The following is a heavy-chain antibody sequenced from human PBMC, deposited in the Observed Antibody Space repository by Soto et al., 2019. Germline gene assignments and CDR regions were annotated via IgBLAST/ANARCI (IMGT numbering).Heavy chain of an antibody. CDR3: ARARITGTTGKGDYYYYYGRDV. Sequence: QVQLVQSGAEVKKPGSSVKVSCKASGGTFSSYAISWVRQAPGQGLEWMGGIIPIFGTANYAQKFQGRVTITADESTSTAYMEMSSLRSEETAVYYCARARITGTTGKGDYYYYYGRDVWGQGTTVTVS. J-gene: IGHJ6*02. V-gene: IGHV1-69*01. CDR2: IIPIFGTA. CDR1: GGTFSSYA. D-gene: IGHD1-7*01.